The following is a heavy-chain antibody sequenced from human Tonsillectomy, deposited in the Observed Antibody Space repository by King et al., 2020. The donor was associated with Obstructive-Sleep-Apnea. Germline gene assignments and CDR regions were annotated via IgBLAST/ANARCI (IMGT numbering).Heavy chain of an antibody. J-gene: IGHJ4*02. CDR3: ARVGYDDVWGSYHSDY. CDR2: IRQDGSEK. V-gene: IGHV3-7*03. D-gene: IGHD3-16*02. Sequence: VQLVESGGGLVQPGGSLRLSCAASGFTFSSFWMNWVRQAPGKGLEWVANIRQDGSEKYYVDSVKGRFTISRDKAKNSLFLQMNSLRAEDTAVYYCARVGYDDVWGSYHSDYWGQGTLVTVSS. CDR1: GFTFSSFW.